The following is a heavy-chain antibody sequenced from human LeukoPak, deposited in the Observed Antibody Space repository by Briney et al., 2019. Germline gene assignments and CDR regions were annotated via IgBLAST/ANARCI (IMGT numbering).Heavy chain of an antibody. CDR2: IKEDGSEK. CDR1: GLTFSSYW. V-gene: IGHV3-7*03. D-gene: IGHD4-17*01. CDR3: ARPTYGDYVVDAFDF. Sequence: GGSLRLSCVASGLTFSSYWMSWVRQAPGKGLEWVANIKEDGSEKYYVDSVKGRFTISRDNAMNSLYLQMNSLRAEDTAIYYCARPTYGDYVVDAFDFWGQGTMVTVSS. J-gene: IGHJ3*01.